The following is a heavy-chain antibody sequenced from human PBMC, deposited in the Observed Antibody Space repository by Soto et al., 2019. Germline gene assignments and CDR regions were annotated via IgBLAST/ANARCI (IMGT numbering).Heavy chain of an antibody. CDR2: ISYDGSNK. V-gene: IGHV3-30-3*01. D-gene: IGHD5-18*01. CDR3: ARVDTAMVRYYYYGMDV. J-gene: IGHJ6*02. CDR1: GFTFSSYA. Sequence: GGSLRLSCAASGFTFSSYAMHWVRQAPGKGLEWVAVISYDGSNKYYADSVKGRFTISRDNSKNTLYLQMNSLRAEDTAVYYCARVDTAMVRYYYYGMDVWGQGTTVT.